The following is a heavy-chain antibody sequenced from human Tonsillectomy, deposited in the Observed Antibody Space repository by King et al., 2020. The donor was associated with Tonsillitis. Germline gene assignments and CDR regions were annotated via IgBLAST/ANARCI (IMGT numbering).Heavy chain of an antibody. Sequence: QLQESGPGLVKPSETLSLTCTVSGYSISSGYYWGWIRQPPGKGLEWIGSIYHSGSTYYNPSLKSRVTISVDTSKNQFSLKLSSVTAAATALYYCARVSVAGAKIDYWGQGTLVTVSS. D-gene: IGHD6-19*01. CDR3: ARVSVAGAKIDY. V-gene: IGHV4-38-2*02. J-gene: IGHJ4*02. CDR2: IYHSGST. CDR1: GYSISSGYY.